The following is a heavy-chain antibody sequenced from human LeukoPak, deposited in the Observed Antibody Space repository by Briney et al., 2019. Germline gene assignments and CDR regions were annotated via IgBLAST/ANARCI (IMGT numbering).Heavy chain of an antibody. CDR3: ARAQDFSDSSGPNYLDF. CDR2: FSHRGGS. V-gene: IGHV4-38-2*02. D-gene: IGHD3-22*01. CDR1: GYSLSSGFF. Sequence: ASETLSLTCTVSGYSLSSGFFCDWIRQSPGKGLEWIGSFSHRGGSYHNPSLKSRVTISVDTSKNQFSLKLLSVTAADTAVYYCARAQDFSDSSGPNYLDFWGQGILVTVSS. J-gene: IGHJ4*02.